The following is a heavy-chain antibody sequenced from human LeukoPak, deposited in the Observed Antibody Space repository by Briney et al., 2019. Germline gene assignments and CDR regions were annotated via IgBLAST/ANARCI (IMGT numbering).Heavy chain of an antibody. CDR1: GGSISSYY. D-gene: IGHD5-24*01. CDR3: AKSRDGYNSAYFGY. CDR2: IYYSGST. Sequence: NPSETLSLTCTVSGGSISSYYWSWIRQPPGKGLEWIGYIYYSGSTNYNPSLKSRVTISVDTSKNQFSLKLSSVTAADTAVYYCAKSRDGYNSAYFGYWGQGTLVTVSS. V-gene: IGHV4-59*01. J-gene: IGHJ4*02.